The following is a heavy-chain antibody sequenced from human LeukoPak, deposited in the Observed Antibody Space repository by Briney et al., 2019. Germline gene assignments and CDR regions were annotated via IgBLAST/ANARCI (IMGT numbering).Heavy chain of an antibody. D-gene: IGHD6-19*01. CDR2: IYSGGST. J-gene: IGHJ4*02. V-gene: IGHV3-66*01. CDR3: ARDRGGWPDY. CDR1: EFSVGSNY. Sequence: GGSLRLSCAASEFSVGSNYMTWVRQAPGKGLEWVSLIYSGGSTYYADSVKGRFTISRDNSKNTLYLQMNSLRAEDTAVYYCARDRGGWPDYWGQGTLVTVSS.